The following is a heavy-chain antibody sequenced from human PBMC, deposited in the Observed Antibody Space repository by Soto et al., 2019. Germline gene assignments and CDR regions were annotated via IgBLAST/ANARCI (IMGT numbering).Heavy chain of an antibody. D-gene: IGHD1-26*01. V-gene: IGHV1-58*01. CDR3: VALGGVGADDAFDI. CDR2: IVVGSGNT. CDR1: RLSVKISA. Sequence: SVEVRSKASRLSVKISAVDGVQQAKRQRLEWIGWIVVGSGNTNYAQKFQERVTITRDMSTSTAYMELSSLRSEDTAVDYCVALGGVGADDAFDIWGHGTMVTVSS. J-gene: IGHJ3*02.